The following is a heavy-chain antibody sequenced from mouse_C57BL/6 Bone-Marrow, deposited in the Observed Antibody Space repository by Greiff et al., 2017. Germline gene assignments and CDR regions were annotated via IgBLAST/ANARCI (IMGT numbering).Heavy chain of an antibody. Sequence: EVKVVESGGGLVQPGGSLKLSCAASGFTFSDYGMAWVRQAPRQGPEWVAFISNLAYSIYYADTVTGRFTITRENAKNTLYLEMSSLRSEDTAMYYCARLGGYYGWFAYWGQGTLVTVSA. CDR3: ARLGGYYGWFAY. J-gene: IGHJ3*01. D-gene: IGHD2-3*01. CDR1: GFTFSDYG. CDR2: ISNLAYSI. V-gene: IGHV5-15*04.